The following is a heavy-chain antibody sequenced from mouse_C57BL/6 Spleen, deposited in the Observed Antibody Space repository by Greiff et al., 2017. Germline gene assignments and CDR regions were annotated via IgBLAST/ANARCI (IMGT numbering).Heavy chain of an antibody. V-gene: IGHV5-17*01. CDR2: ISSGSSTI. J-gene: IGHJ3*01. CDR3: AGGYGSSPFAY. Sequence: DVQLVESGGGLVKPGGSLKLSCAASGFTFSDYGMHWVRQAPEKGLEWVAYISSGSSTIYYADTVKGRFTISRDNAKNTLFLQMTSLRSEDTAMYYCAGGYGSSPFAYWGQGTLVTVSA. CDR1: GFTFSDYG. D-gene: IGHD1-1*01.